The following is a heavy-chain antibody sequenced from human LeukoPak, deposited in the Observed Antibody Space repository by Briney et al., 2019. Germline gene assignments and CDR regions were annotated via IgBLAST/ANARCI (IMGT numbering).Heavy chain of an antibody. CDR1: GYRFSNYW. Sequence: GASLKISCKGSGYRFSNYWIAWVRQMPGKGLEWMGIIYPGDSDTRYSPSFQGQVTISADKSISTAYLQWSSLKASDTAVYYCARRPYCTGDSCYRNFEYWGQGTLVTVSS. CDR3: ARRPYCTGDSCYRNFEY. D-gene: IGHD2-15*01. V-gene: IGHV5-51*01. J-gene: IGHJ4*02. CDR2: IYPGDSDT.